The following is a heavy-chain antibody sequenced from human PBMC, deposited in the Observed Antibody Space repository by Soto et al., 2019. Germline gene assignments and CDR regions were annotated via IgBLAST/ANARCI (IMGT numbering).Heavy chain of an antibody. V-gene: IGHV5-51*01. D-gene: IGHD6-13*01. CDR2: IYPGDSDT. CDR3: ARVYSSSPRRFDY. CDR1: GYSFTSYW. Sequence: PGESLKIPCKGSGYSFTSYWIGWVRQMPGKGLEWMGIIYPGDSDTRYSPSFQGQVTISADKSISTAYLQWSSLKASDTAMYYCARVYSSSPRRFDYWGQGTLVTVSS. J-gene: IGHJ4*02.